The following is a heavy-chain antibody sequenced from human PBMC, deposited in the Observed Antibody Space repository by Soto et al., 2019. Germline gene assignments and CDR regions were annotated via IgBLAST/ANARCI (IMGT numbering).Heavy chain of an antibody. V-gene: IGHV3-64*01. J-gene: IGHJ4*02. Sequence: GGSLRLSCAASGFTFSNYAMHWIRQAPGKGLEYVSAISSDGESTHYANSVKGRFTISRDNSKNTLYLQMGSLRAEDMAVYYSARAQSGDDYWGQGTLVTVSS. CDR3: ARAQSGDDY. CDR2: ISSDGEST. CDR1: GFTFSNYA. D-gene: IGHD1-26*01.